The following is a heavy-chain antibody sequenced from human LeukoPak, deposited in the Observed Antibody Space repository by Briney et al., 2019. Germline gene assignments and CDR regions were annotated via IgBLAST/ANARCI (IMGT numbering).Heavy chain of an antibody. D-gene: IGHD6-19*01. CDR3: ATPAYSRGTWAMDV. V-gene: IGHV3-23*01. CDR2: ISGSGSNK. CDR1: GFTFSSHA. J-gene: IGHJ6*02. Sequence: GGSLRLSCAASGFTFSSHAMSWVRQAPGKGLEWVSAISGSGSNKYYADSVKRRFTISRDNSKNTLYLQMNSLRGEHTAVYYCATPAYSRGTWAMDVWGQRTTVTLSS.